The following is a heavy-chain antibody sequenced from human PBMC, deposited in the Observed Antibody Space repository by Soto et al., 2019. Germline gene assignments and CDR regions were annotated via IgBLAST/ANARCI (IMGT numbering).Heavy chain of an antibody. CDR3: ARHYNTRAFFDY. D-gene: IGHD1-20*01. CDR1: GASVRSSHY. Sequence: QLQLQESGPGLVKSSETLSLTCSVSGASVRSSHYWGWIRQHPGKGLEWIGCVSYSGSPYYSPSLKSRITSSVDTSNSQFSLRVRSVTATDTAVYVCARHYNTRAFFDYWGQGKLVTVSS. CDR2: VSYSGSP. J-gene: IGHJ4*02. V-gene: IGHV4-39*01.